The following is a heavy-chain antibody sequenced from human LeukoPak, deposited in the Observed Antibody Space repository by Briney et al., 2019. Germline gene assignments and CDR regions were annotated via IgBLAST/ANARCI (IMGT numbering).Heavy chain of an antibody. CDR1: GYSFTDYA. CDR3: AREGAAAEDVNWFDP. D-gene: IGHD6-25*01. Sequence: GASVKVSCKTSGYSFTDYAITWVRQVRGQGLQWVGWISASNGNTDYAQSFQGRATMTTDTSTSTAYLELTSLTSDDTAIYYCAREGAAAEDVNWFDPWGQGTLVTVSS. J-gene: IGHJ5*02. CDR2: ISASNGNT. V-gene: IGHV1-18*01.